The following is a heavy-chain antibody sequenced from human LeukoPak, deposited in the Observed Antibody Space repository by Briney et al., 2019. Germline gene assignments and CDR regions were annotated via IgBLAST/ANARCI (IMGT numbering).Heavy chain of an antibody. CDR2: VDHSGSA. J-gene: IGHJ4*02. V-gene: IGHV4-34*01. Sequence: SETLSLTCAVYGGSFSGYYWNWIRQPPGKGLEWIGEVDHSGSANYNPSLKSRVTMSVDTSKNQISLKLTSVTAADTAVYYCARKGPNGSGKVKYWGQGTLVSVSS. CDR3: ARKGPNGSGKVKY. D-gene: IGHD3-10*01. CDR1: GGSFSGYY.